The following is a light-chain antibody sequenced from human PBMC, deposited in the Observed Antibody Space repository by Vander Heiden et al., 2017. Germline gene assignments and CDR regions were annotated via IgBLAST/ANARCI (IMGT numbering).Light chain of an antibody. V-gene: IGLV2-14*01. CDR1: TGDVGGYDY. CDR3: SSYTSRSTLV. Sequence: QSALAQPASVSGSPGQSITISCTVTTGDVGGYDYVSWYQHHPGKAPKLLIHEVTNRPPGVSNRFSGSKSGNTASLTISGLQAGDEADYYCSSYTSRSTLVFGGGTKLTVL. J-gene: IGLJ2*01. CDR2: EVT.